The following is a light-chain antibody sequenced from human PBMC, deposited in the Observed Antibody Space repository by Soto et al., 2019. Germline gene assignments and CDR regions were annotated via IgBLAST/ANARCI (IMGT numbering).Light chain of an antibody. CDR1: QTIRNY. J-gene: IGKJ5*01. CDR3: QQSDSTPIT. V-gene: IGKV1-39*01. CDR2: AAS. Sequence: DLQMTQSPSSLSASIGDRVTITCRASQTIRNYLNWYQQKPGKAPKLLIYAASSLQSGVPSRFSGSGSGTDFTLTISSLQPEDFATYYCQQSDSTPITFGQGTRLEIK.